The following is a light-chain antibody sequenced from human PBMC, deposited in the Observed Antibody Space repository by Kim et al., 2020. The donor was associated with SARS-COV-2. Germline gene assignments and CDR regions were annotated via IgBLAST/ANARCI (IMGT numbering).Light chain of an antibody. CDR3: SSYIRGSTNYV. CDR2: EVD. V-gene: IGLV2-14*01. J-gene: IGLJ1*01. CDR1: SSDVGGYKY. Sequence: QSIPFSCTGTSSDVGGYKYVSWYQQHPGKAPKLVIYEVDNRPSGVSIRFSGSKSGNTASLTISGLQAEDEADYYCSSYIRGSTNYVFGTGTKVTVL.